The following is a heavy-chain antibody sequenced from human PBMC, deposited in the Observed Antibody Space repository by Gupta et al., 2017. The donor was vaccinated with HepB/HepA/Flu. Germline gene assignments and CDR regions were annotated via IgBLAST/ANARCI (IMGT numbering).Heavy chain of an antibody. Sequence: EVQLVESGGGLVQPGGSLRLSCAASGFTVSSYWMHWVRQVPGKGLVWVSRINPDGSIINYADSVKGRFTISRDKTTNALNLQMNRLRAEDTALYYCTRDTFGPNDYWGQGTLVTVSS. CDR1: GFTVSSYW. CDR3: TRDTFGPNDY. V-gene: IGHV3-74*01. CDR2: INPDGSII. D-gene: IGHD3-10*01. J-gene: IGHJ4*02.